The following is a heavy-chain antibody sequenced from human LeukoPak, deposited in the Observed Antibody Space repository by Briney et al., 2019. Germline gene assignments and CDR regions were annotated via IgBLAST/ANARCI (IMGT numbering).Heavy chain of an antibody. J-gene: IGHJ6*03. CDR3: ARDTPPLYDFWPYYYYYYYMDV. Sequence: SETLSLTCTVSGGSISSSSYYWGWIRQPPGKGLEWTGRIYYSGSTYYNPSLKSRVTISVDTSKNQFSLKLSSVTAADTAVYYCARDTPPLYDFWPYYYYYYYMDVWGKGTTVTVSS. CDR1: GGSISSSSYY. V-gene: IGHV4-39*07. CDR2: IYYSGST. D-gene: IGHD3-3*01.